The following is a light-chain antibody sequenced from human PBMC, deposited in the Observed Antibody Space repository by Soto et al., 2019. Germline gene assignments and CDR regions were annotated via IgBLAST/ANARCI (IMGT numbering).Light chain of an antibody. CDR3: MQATQVLST. Sequence: EIVMTQTPLSSPVTLGQPASISYRSSQSLVHRNGNTYLSWLHQRPGQPPRLLIYKISNRFSGVPDRFHGNGAGTGFTTKISKVETEGVGVFCCMQATQVLSTFGQGTKLEIK. CDR2: KIS. CDR1: QSLVHRNGNTY. V-gene: IGKV2-24*01. J-gene: IGKJ2*01.